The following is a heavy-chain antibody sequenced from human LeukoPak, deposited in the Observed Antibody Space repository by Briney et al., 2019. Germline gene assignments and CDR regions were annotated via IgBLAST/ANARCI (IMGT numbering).Heavy chain of an antibody. CDR3: ARDRPYSSGWYRFFDY. J-gene: IGHJ4*02. D-gene: IGHD6-19*01. CDR1: GYSISSGYY. V-gene: IGHV4-38-2*02. Sequence: KSSETLSLTCAVSGYSISSGYYWGWIRQPPGKGLVWIGNIYHSGSTYYNPSLKSRVTISVDTSKNQFSLKLSSVTAADTAVYYCARDRPYSSGWYRFFDYWGQGTLVTVSS. CDR2: IYHSGST.